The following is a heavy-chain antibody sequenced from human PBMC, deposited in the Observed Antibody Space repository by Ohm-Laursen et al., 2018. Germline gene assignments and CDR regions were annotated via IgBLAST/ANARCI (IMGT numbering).Heavy chain of an antibody. V-gene: IGHV3-9*01. CDR1: GFTFDDYA. D-gene: IGHD3-22*01. Sequence: SLRLSCTASGFTFDDYAMHWVRQAPGKGLEWVSGISWNSGSIGYADSVKGRFTISRDNAKNSLYLQMNSLRAEDTAVYYCARDPYDSSGYYYGPSYYFDYWGQGTLVTVSS. J-gene: IGHJ4*02. CDR2: ISWNSGSI. CDR3: ARDPYDSSGYYYGPSYYFDY.